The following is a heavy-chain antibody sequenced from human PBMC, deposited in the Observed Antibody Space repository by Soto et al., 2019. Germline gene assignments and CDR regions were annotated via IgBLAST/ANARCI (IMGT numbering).Heavy chain of an antibody. Sequence: GGSLRLSCAASGFTFSSYAMSWVRQAPGKGLEWVSAISGSGGSTYYADSVKGRFTISRDNSKNTLYLQMNSLRAEDTAVYYCAKDANGYGYYALDYYYGMDVWGQGTTVTVSS. CDR1: GFTFSSYA. D-gene: IGHD3-3*01. CDR2: ISGSGGST. CDR3: AKDANGYGYYALDYYYGMDV. J-gene: IGHJ6*02. V-gene: IGHV3-23*01.